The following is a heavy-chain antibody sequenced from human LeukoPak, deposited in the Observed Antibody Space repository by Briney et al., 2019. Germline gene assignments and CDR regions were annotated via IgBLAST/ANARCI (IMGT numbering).Heavy chain of an antibody. D-gene: IGHD2-15*01. CDR3: ARVLRYCSGGSCYDYFDY. Sequence: GGSLRLSCAASGFTFSSYWMHWVRQAPGKGLEWVSVIYSGGSTYYADSVKGRFTISRDNSKNTLYLQMNSLRAEDTAVYYCARVLRYCSGGSCYDYFDYWGQGTLVTVSS. CDR1: GFTFSSYW. V-gene: IGHV3-53*01. CDR2: IYSGGST. J-gene: IGHJ4*02.